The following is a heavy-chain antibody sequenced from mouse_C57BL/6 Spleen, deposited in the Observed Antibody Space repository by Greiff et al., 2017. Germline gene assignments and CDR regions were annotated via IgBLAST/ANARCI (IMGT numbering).Heavy chain of an antibody. CDR3: ARSRYAYFDY. J-gene: IGHJ2*01. D-gene: IGHD6-5*01. V-gene: IGHV7-3*01. CDR1: GFTFTDYY. CDR2: IRNKANGYTT. Sequence: EVKLVESGGGLVQPGGSLSLSCAASGFTFTDYYMSWVRQPPGKALEWMGFIRNKANGYTTEYSEAVKGRFTISRANSQSILYLQLNALRAEDNATYYCARSRYAYFDYWGQGTTLTVAS.